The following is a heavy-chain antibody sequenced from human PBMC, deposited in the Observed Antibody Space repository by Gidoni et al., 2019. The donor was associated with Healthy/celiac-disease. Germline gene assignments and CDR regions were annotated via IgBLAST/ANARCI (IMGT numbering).Heavy chain of an antibody. D-gene: IGHD3-16*02. V-gene: IGHV3-33*01. CDR1: GFTFSSYC. CDR3: ARERSYDYVWGSYRRYYYYGMDV. CDR2: IWYDGSNK. Sequence: QVQLVESGGGVVQPGRSLRLSCAASGFTFSSYCMHWVRQAPGKGLEWVAVIWYDGSNKYYADSVKGRFTISRDNSKNTLYLQMNSLRAEDTAVYYCARERSYDYVWGSYRRYYYYGMDVWGQGTTVTVSS. J-gene: IGHJ6*02.